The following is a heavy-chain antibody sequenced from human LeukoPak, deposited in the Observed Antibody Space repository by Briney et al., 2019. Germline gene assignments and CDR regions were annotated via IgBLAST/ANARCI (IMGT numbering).Heavy chain of an antibody. D-gene: IGHD5-18*01. V-gene: IGHV3-23*01. CDR3: AKEPAMVDY. CDR1: GFTFSSFT. J-gene: IGHJ4*02. CDR2: ISGSGGST. Sequence: PGGSLRLSCTVSGFTFSSFTMNWVRQAPGKGLEWVSAISGSGGSTYYADSVKGRFTISGDNSKNTLYLQMNSLRAEDTAVYYCAKEPAMVDYWGQGTLVTVPS.